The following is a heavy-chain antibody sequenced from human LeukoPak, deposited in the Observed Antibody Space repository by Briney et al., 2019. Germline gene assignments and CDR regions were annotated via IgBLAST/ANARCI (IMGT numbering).Heavy chain of an antibody. J-gene: IGHJ4*02. D-gene: IGHD3-22*01. CDR3: VRDLGYYDSSGYPTHFDY. V-gene: IGHV1-46*01. Sequence: GASVKVSCKASGYTFTSYFIHWVRQAPGQGLEWMGIINPGSGSTSYTQKFRDRVTMTRDKSTSTVNMKLSSLRSEDTAVYYCVRDLGYYDSSGYPTHFDYWGQGTLVTVSS. CDR2: INPGSGST. CDR1: GYTFTSYF.